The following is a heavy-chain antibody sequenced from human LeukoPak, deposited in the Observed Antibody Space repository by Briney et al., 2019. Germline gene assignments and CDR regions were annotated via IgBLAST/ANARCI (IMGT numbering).Heavy chain of an antibody. J-gene: IGHJ5*02. CDR1: GYTFTSYD. D-gene: IGHD3-3*01. CDR2: MNPNSGNT. CDR3: ARLWRPVTIFGVVLRRNNWFDP. Sequence: ASVKVSCKASGYTFTSYDINWVRRATGQGLEWMGWMNPNSGNTGYAQKFQGRVTMTRSTSISTAYMELSSLRSEDTAVYYCARLWRPVTIFGVVLRRNNWFDPWGQGTLVTVSS. V-gene: IGHV1-8*01.